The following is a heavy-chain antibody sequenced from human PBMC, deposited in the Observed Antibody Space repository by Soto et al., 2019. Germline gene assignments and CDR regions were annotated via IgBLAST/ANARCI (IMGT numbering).Heavy chain of an antibody. CDR2: ISNDGRNK. CDR3: ARYEPGWHPYDH. D-gene: IGHD6-19*01. V-gene: IGHV3-30*04. CDR1: GFSFSSYV. Sequence: GGSLRLSCAASGFSFSSYVMHWVRQAPGKGLEWVAGISNDGRNKYYADSVKGRFTISRDNSRNTLYLQMDSLRGDDTAVYYCARYEPGWHPYDHWGQGTLVTVSS. J-gene: IGHJ4*01.